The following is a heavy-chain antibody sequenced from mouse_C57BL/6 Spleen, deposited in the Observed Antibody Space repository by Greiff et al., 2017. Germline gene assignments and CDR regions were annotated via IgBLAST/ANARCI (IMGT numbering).Heavy chain of an antibody. CDR3: ARRDDYYDENYYDY. CDR2: IYPGSGST. CDR1: GYTFTSYW. J-gene: IGHJ2*01. D-gene: IGHD2-4*01. Sequence: QVQLQQPGAELVKPGASVKMSCKASGYTFTSYWITWVKQRPGQGLEWIGDIYPGSGSTNYNEKFKSKATLTVDPSSSTAYMQLSSLTSEDSAVYYCARRDDYYDENYYDYWGQGTTRTVSS. V-gene: IGHV1-55*01.